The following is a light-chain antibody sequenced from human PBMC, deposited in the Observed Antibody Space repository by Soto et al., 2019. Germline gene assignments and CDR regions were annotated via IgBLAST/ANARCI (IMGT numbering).Light chain of an antibody. CDR1: QSLRHYNGYYY. CDR2: LGS. V-gene: IGKV2-28*01. CDR3: IQTLQAPYS. Sequence: DIVMTQSPLSLPVTPGEPASISCRSSQSLRHYNGYYYLDWYLQKPGQSPQVLIYLGSNRASGVPDRVSGSGSGTVFTLKISRVEAEDVGVYYCIQTLQAPYSFGQGTKLEIK. J-gene: IGKJ2*01.